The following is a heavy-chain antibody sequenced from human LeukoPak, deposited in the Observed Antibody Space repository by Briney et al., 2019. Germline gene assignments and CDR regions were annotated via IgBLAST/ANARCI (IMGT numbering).Heavy chain of an antibody. CDR2: IIPIFGTA. Sequence: SVKVSRKASGGTFSSYAISWVRQAPGQGLEWMGGIIPIFGTANYAQKFQGRVTITTDESTSTAYMELSSLRSEDTAVYYCATSGSHGGYDYWGQGTLVTVSS. CDR1: GGTFSSYA. CDR3: ATSGSHGGYDY. J-gene: IGHJ4*02. D-gene: IGHD3-10*01. V-gene: IGHV1-69*05.